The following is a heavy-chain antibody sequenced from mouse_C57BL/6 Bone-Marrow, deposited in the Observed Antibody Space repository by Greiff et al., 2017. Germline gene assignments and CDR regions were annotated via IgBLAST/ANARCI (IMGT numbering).Heavy chain of an antibody. CDR2: INPSNGGT. CDR3: ARRGHSGYYFDY. V-gene: IGHV1-53*01. J-gene: IGHJ2*01. Sequence: QVQLQQPGTELVKPGASVKLSCKASGYTFTSYWMHWVKQRPGQGLEWIGNINPSNGGTNYNEKFKSKATLTVDKSSSPAFMQLSSLTSEDSAVYYCARRGHSGYYFDYWGQGTTLTVSS. CDR1: GYTFTSYW. D-gene: IGHD3-1*01.